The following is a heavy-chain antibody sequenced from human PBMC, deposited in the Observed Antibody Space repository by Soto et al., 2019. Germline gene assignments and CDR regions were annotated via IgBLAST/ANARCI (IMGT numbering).Heavy chain of an antibody. V-gene: IGHV1-69*13. Sequence: GASVKVSCKASGGTFSSYAISWVRQAPGQGLEWMGGIIPIFGTANYAQKFQGRVTITADESTSTAYMELSSLRSEDTAVYYCARDQEKFGYSGYDSGYYYYGMDVWGQGTTVTVSS. CDR2: IIPIFGTA. CDR1: GGTFSSYA. D-gene: IGHD5-12*01. J-gene: IGHJ6*02. CDR3: ARDQEKFGYSGYDSGYYYYGMDV.